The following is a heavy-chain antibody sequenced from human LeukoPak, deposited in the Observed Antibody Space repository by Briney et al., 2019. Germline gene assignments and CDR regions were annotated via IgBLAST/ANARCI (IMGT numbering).Heavy chain of an antibody. D-gene: IGHD3-22*01. V-gene: IGHV4-31*03. CDR1: GGSISSGGYY. J-gene: IGHJ5*02. Sequence: SQTLSLTCTVSGGSISSGGYYWSWIRQHPGKSLEWIGYIYYSGSTYYNPSLKSRVTMSVDTSKNQFSLKLSSVTAADTAVYYCARSDSSGYYASSWGQGILVTVSS. CDR2: IYYSGST. CDR3: ARSDSSGYYASS.